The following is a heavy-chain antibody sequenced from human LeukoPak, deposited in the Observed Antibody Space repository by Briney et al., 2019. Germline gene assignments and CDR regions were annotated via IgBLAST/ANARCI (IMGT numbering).Heavy chain of an antibody. V-gene: IGHV3-21*01. D-gene: IGHD3-10*01. CDR3: ARDPDLLWFGEFYGMDV. J-gene: IGHJ6*02. CDR2: ISSRSTYM. CDR1: GFTFSDYS. Sequence: GGSLRLSCSASGFTFSDYSMNWVRQAPGKGLEWVSSISSRSTYMYYADSLKGRFTISRDNAKNSLYLQMRSLRAEDTAVYYCARDPDLLWFGEFYGMDVWGQGTTVTVPS.